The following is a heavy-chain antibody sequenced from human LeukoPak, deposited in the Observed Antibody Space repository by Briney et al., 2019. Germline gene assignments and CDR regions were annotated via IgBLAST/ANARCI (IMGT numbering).Heavy chain of an antibody. CDR3: ARDVEGSGWSNFQH. CDR1: GGSISSYY. CDR2: IYHSGST. Sequence: SETLSLTCTVSGGSISSYYWSWIRQPPGKGLDWIGYIYHSGSTNYNPSLKSRVTISVDTSKNQFSLKLSSVTAADTAVYYCARDVEGSGWSNFQHWGQGTLVTVSS. V-gene: IGHV4-59*01. J-gene: IGHJ1*01. D-gene: IGHD6-19*01.